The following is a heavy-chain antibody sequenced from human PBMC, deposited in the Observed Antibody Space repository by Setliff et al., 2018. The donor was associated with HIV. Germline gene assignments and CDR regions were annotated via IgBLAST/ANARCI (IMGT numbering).Heavy chain of an antibody. V-gene: IGHV3-7*04. CDR3: ARAGRRHYYGSGSYAVFDY. Sequence: GGSLRLSCAASGFTFSSYWMSWVRQAPGKGLEWVANIKQDGSEKYYVDSVKGRFTVSRDNAKDSLFLQMNGLRAGDTAVYFCARAGRRHYYGSGSYAVFDYWGQGIVVTVSS. CDR1: GFTFSSYW. J-gene: IGHJ4*02. CDR2: IKQDGSEK. D-gene: IGHD3-10*01.